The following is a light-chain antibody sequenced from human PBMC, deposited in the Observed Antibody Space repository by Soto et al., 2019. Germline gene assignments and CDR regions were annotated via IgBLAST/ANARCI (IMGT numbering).Light chain of an antibody. Sequence: DIQLTQSPSFLSASVGDRVTITCRASQGISSYLAWCQQKPGEAPKLLISAASTLQSGVPSRFSGSGSGTEFTLTISSLQPEDFATYYCQQLNSFPLTFGGGTKVEIK. J-gene: IGKJ4*01. CDR1: QGISSY. CDR3: QQLNSFPLT. CDR2: AAS. V-gene: IGKV1-9*01.